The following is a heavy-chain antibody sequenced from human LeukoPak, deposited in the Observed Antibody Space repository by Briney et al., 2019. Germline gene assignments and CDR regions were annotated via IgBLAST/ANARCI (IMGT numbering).Heavy chain of an antibody. CDR1: GFTFSSYW. V-gene: IGHV3-74*01. Sequence: AGGSLRLSCAASGFTFSSYWMNWVRQAPGKGLVWVSRIASDGNSTTYADSVKGRFSISRDNAKNTLYLQMNSLRVEDTAVYYCARGRPHGNDYWGQGTLVTVSS. J-gene: IGHJ4*02. D-gene: IGHD4-23*01. CDR3: ARGRPHGNDY. CDR2: IASDGNST.